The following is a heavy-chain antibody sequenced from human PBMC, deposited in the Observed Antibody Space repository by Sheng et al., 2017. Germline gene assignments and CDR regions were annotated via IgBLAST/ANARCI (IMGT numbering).Heavy chain of an antibody. D-gene: IGHD3-22*01. CDR3: ARDVKLYYDSSGYYLFQD. Sequence: QVQLQESGPGLVKPSETLSLTCTVSGYSISSGYYWGWIRQPPGKGLEWIGSIYHSGSTYYNPSLKSRVTISVDTSKNQFSLKLSSVTAADTAVYYCARDVKLYYDSSGYYLFQDWGQGTLVTVSS. V-gene: IGHV4-38-2*02. CDR1: GYSISSGYY. J-gene: IGHJ1*01. CDR2: IYHSGST.